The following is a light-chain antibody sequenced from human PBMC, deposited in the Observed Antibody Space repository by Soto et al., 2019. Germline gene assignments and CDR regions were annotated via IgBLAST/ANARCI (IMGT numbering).Light chain of an antibody. J-gene: IGKJ1*01. CDR3: QQYNSYSPRT. CDR1: QSISTY. V-gene: IGKV1-5*01. CDR2: DAS. Sequence: DIQMTQSPATLSASVGCRLTISCRASQSISTYLAWYQQKPGKAPNLLXYDASTLKSPVPSGFSGSGSGTEFTLTISNLQPDDFATYYRQQYNSYSPRTFGQGTKVDIK.